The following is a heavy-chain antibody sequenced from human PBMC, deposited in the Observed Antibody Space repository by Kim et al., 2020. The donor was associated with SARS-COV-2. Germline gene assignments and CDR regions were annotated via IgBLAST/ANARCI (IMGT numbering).Heavy chain of an antibody. Sequence: ASVKVSCKASGYTFTGYYMHWVRQAPGQGLEWMGRINPNSGGTNYAQKFQGRVTMTRDTSISTAYMELSRLRSDDTAVYYCARESRGSWYVGWFDPWGQGTLVTVSS. J-gene: IGHJ5*02. CDR1: GYTFTGYY. CDR3: ARESRGSWYVGWFDP. D-gene: IGHD6-13*01. V-gene: IGHV1-2*06. CDR2: INPNSGGT.